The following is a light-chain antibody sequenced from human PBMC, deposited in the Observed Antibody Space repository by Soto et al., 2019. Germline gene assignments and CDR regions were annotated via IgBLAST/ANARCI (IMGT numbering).Light chain of an antibody. J-gene: IGLJ3*02. CDR3: FSYTANDNWV. V-gene: IGLV2-11*01. Sequence: QSALTQPHSVSGSPGQSVTISCTGTNSDVGRYNSVSWYQQLPGKAPQLIISAVRQRPSGVPDRFSGSKSGNTASLTISGLQTDDEADYFCFSYTANDNWVFGGGTKRTVL. CDR1: NSDVGRYNS. CDR2: AVR.